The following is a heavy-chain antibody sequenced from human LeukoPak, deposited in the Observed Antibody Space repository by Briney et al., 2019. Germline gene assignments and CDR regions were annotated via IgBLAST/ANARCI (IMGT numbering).Heavy chain of an antibody. CDR3: ASSSGRTAVLRASHLFDI. Sequence: SVKVSCKASGGTFSSYAISWVRQAPGQGLEWMGGIVPIFGTANYAQKFQGRVTITADGSTSTAYMELSSLRSEDTAVYYCASSSGRTAVLRASHLFDIWGQGTMVTVSS. CDR1: GGTFSSYA. D-gene: IGHD2-15*01. CDR2: IVPIFGTA. J-gene: IGHJ3*02. V-gene: IGHV1-69*13.